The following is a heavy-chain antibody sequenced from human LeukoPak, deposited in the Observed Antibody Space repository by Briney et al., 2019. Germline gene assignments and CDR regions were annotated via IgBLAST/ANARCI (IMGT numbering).Heavy chain of an antibody. CDR2: FSGSGGST. Sequence: GGSLRLSCAASGFTFSSYAMSWVRQAPGKGLEWVSAFSGSGGSTYYADSVKGRFTISRDNSKNTLYLQMNSLRAEDTAVYYCAKDMDEDDFWSGSPQPDYWGQGTLVTVSS. CDR3: AKDMDEDDFWSGSPQPDY. D-gene: IGHD3-3*01. J-gene: IGHJ4*02. V-gene: IGHV3-23*01. CDR1: GFTFSSYA.